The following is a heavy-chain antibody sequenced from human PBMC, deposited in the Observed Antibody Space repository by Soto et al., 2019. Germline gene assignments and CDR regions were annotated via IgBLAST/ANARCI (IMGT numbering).Heavy chain of an antibody. D-gene: IGHD6-19*01. Sequence: QVQLVESGGGVVQPGRSLRLSCAASGFTFSSFSLHWVRQAPGKGLEWLALISYDGTNKYNADSVKGRFAISRDNSKNTLYLQLSSLRPEDTAVYYCARTTAVAGTPELDYWGQGTVVTVSS. V-gene: IGHV3-30*09. CDR2: ISYDGTNK. CDR3: ARTTAVAGTPELDY. CDR1: GFTFSSFS. J-gene: IGHJ4*02.